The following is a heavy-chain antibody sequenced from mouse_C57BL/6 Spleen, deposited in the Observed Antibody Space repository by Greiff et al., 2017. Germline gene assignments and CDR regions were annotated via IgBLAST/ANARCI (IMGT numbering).Heavy chain of an antibody. D-gene: IGHD1-2*01. CDR3: ARGDYYGPWCFDV. V-gene: IGHV1-80*01. Sequence: QVQLQQSGAELVKPGASVTISCKASGYAFSSYWLNWVKQRPGKGLEWIGQIYPGDGDTNYTGKFKGKATLTADKSSSTAYMQLSSLTSEDSAVYFCARGDYYGPWCFDVGGTGTTVTVSA. CDR1: GYAFSSYW. CDR2: IYPGDGDT. J-gene: IGHJ1*03.